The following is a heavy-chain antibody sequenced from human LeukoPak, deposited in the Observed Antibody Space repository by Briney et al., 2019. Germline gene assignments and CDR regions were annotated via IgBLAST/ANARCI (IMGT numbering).Heavy chain of an antibody. J-gene: IGHJ4*02. Sequence: GGSLRLSCAPSGFTFSSYVMSWVREALRKGVEWVSAISGSDGSTYYADSVKGRFTISRDNSKNTLYLQMNSLRAEDTAVYYCAKRTLWFGEFYFDYWGQGTLVTVSS. D-gene: IGHD3-10*01. CDR2: ISGSDGST. CDR3: AKRTLWFGEFYFDY. V-gene: IGHV3-23*01. CDR1: GFTFSSYV.